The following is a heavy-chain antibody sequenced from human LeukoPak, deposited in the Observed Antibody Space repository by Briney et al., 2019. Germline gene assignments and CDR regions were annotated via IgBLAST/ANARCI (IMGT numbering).Heavy chain of an antibody. J-gene: IGHJ4*02. V-gene: IGHV4-34*01. D-gene: IGHD5-18*01. CDR2: INHSGST. CDR3: ARVNPHKKSGYSSDY. CDR1: GGSFSGYY. Sequence: SETLSLTCAVYGGSFSGYYWSWIRPPPGKGREWIGEINHSGSTNYNPSLKSRVTISVDPSKNQFSLKLSSVTAADTAVYYCARVNPHKKSGYSSDYWGQGTLVTVSS.